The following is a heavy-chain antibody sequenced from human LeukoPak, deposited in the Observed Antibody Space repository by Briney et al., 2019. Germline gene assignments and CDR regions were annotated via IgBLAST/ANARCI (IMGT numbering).Heavy chain of an antibody. V-gene: IGHV3-33*01. D-gene: IGHD6-13*01. CDR1: GFIFSDYG. CDR2: IWYDGNRK. Sequence: GGSLRLSCTASGFIFSDYGMHWVRQAPGKGLEWVAVIWYDGNRKYYSDSVKGRFTVSRDNSKSTLFLQMNNLRAEDTAVYYCVRVKKSTAGIFDYWGQGTLVTVSS. J-gene: IGHJ4*02. CDR3: VRVKKSTAGIFDY.